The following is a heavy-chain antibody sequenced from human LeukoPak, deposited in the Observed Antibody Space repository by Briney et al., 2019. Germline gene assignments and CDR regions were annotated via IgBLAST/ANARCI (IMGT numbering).Heavy chain of an antibody. CDR1: GYTFTGYY. V-gene: IGHV1-2*02. D-gene: IGHD3-22*01. CDR2: INPNSGGT. CDR3: ARISYYDSSGYLPPPHFDY. Sequence: ASVKVSCKASGYTFTGYYMHWVRQAPGQGLEWMGWINPNSGGTNYAQKFQGRATMTRDTSISTAYMELSRRRSDDTAVYYCARISYYDSSGYLPPPHFDYWGQGTLVTVSS. J-gene: IGHJ4*02.